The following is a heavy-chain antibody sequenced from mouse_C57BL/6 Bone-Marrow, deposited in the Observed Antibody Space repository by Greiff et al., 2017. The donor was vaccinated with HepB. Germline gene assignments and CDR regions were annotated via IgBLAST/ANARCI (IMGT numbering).Heavy chain of an antibody. V-gene: IGHV3-6*01. CDR3: ARGYYDYLFAY. CDR2: ISYDGSN. Sequence: EVKLVESGPGLVKPSQSLSLTCSVPGYSITSGYYWNWIRQFPGNKLEWMGYISYDGSNNYNPSLKNRISITRDTSKNQFFLKLNSVTTEDTATYYCARGYYDYLFAYWGQGTLVTVSA. D-gene: IGHD2-4*01. CDR1: GYSITSGYY. J-gene: IGHJ3*01.